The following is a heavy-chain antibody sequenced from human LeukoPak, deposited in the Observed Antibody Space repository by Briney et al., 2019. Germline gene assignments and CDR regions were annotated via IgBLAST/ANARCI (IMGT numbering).Heavy chain of an antibody. Sequence: SETLSLTCTVSGVSVSSYYWHWIRQSPGKGLEWIGFVYTSGITNYNPSLKSRLTIPLDTSKNQFSLKLTSVTAADSAVYYCARHAQQLVRNYYFYSMDVWGTGTTVTVSS. CDR1: GVSVSSYY. CDR2: VYTSGIT. CDR3: ARHAQQLVRNYYFYSMDV. J-gene: IGHJ6*03. V-gene: IGHV4-4*08. D-gene: IGHD6-6*01.